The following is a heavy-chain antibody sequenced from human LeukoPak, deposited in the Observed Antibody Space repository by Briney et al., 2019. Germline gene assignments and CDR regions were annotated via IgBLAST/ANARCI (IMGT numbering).Heavy chain of an antibody. V-gene: IGHV3-23*01. J-gene: IGHJ5*02. Sequence: GGSLRLSCAASGFTFNNYAMTWVRQAPGKGLEWVSTIIGSGGSTDYADSVKGRFTISRDNSKDTLFLQMDSLRVEDTAVYYCATFCSGGDCYSFAPWGQGALVTVSS. CDR3: ATFCSGGDCYSFAP. CDR2: IIGSGGST. CDR1: GFTFNNYA. D-gene: IGHD2-15*01.